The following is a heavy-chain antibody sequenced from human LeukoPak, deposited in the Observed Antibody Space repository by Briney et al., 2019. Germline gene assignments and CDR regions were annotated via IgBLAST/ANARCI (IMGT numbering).Heavy chain of an antibody. J-gene: IGHJ4*02. CDR2: IYNSGST. Sequence: PSETLSLTCTVSGGSISSGGYYWNWIRQHPGKDLEWIGYIYNSGSTYYNPSLKSRSTISVDTSKNQFSLKLGSVTAADTAVYYCARGYCTNGVCSSDYFDYWGQGTLVTVSS. CDR3: ARGYCTNGVCSSDYFDY. D-gene: IGHD2-8*01. V-gene: IGHV4-31*03. CDR1: GGSISSGGYY.